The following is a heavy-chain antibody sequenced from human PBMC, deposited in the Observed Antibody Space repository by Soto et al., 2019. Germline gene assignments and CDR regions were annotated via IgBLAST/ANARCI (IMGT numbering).Heavy chain of an antibody. J-gene: IGHJ4*02. V-gene: IGHV3-23*01. D-gene: IGHD1-26*01. CDR3: AKDQVGAPVPDY. CDR2: ISVTGGST. Sequence: EVQLLESGGGLVQPGGSLRLSCAASGFTFTGYAMSWVRQAPGKGLEWVSDISVTGGSTNYADSVKGRFTISRDKSKNKLYLQLNSLRDEATAVYSCAKDQVGAPVPDYWGQGTLVAVSS. CDR1: GFTFTGYA.